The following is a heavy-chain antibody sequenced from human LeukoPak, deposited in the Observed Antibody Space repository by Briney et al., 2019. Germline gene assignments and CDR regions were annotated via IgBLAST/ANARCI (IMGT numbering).Heavy chain of an antibody. D-gene: IGHD3-10*01. CDR3: ARDFADTIILTADVYYSDV. V-gene: IGHV4-59*12. J-gene: IGHJ6*04. Sequence: GSLRLSCAASGFTFSNAWMSWVRQAPGKGLEWIGYIYYSGSTNYNPSLESRVTISVDTSKNQFSLKLSSVTAADTAVYYCARDFADTIILTADVYYSDVWGKGTTVTASS. CDR2: IYYSGST. CDR1: GFTFSNAW.